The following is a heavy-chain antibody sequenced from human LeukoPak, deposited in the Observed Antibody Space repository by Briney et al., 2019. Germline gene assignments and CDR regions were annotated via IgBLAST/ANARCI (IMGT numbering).Heavy chain of an antibody. D-gene: IGHD5-18*01. Sequence: SETLSLTCTVSGGSISSSSAYWGWIRQPPGKGLEWIGSIYYSKNTYYNPSLKSRVTISADTSKNQFSLTLGSVSATDTAVYYCVSPGGFSYGYFDYWGQGTLVTVSS. CDR2: IYYSKNT. CDR3: VSPGGFSYGYFDY. J-gene: IGHJ4*02. CDR1: GGSISSSSAY. V-gene: IGHV4-39*01.